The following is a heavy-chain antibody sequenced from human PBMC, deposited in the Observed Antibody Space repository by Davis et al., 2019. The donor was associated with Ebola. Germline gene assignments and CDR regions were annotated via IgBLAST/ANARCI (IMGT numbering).Heavy chain of an antibody. CDR3: ARGDMIVVVNAFDI. D-gene: IGHD3-22*01. Sequence: MPSETLSLTCPVSGGSISSGGYYWSWIRQHPGKGLEWIGHIHYSGSTHYNPSLKSRVTTSVDTSKNQFSLKLSSVTAADTAVYYCARGDMIVVVNAFDIWGQGTMVTVSS. CDR2: IHYSGST. CDR1: GGSISSGGYY. V-gene: IGHV4-61*08. J-gene: IGHJ3*02.